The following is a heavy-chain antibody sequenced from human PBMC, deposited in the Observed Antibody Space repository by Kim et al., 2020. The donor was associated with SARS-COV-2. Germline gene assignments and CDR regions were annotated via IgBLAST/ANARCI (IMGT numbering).Heavy chain of an antibody. CDR2: IYPGDSDT. CDR1: GYSFTSYW. D-gene: IGHD3-10*01. Sequence: GESLKISCKGSGYSFTSYWIGWVRQMPGKGLEWMGIIYPGDSDTRYSPSFQGQVTISADKSISTAYLQWSSLKASDTAMYYCARAGGGYYYGSGIYHIGVYFDYWGQGTLVTVSS. J-gene: IGHJ4*02. V-gene: IGHV5-51*01. CDR3: ARAGGGYYYGSGIYHIGVYFDY.